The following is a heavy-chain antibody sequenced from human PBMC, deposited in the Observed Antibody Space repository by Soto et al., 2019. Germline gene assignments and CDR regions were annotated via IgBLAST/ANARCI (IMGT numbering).Heavy chain of an antibody. Sequence: SETLSLTCAVSGGSISSSNWWSWVRQPPGKGLEWIGEIYHSGSTNYNPSLKSRVTISVDKSKNQFSLKLSSVTAADTAVYYCARVGYCSSTSCYEEGNDAFDIWGQGTMVTVSS. CDR3: ARVGYCSSTSCYEEGNDAFDI. CDR2: IYHSGST. CDR1: GGSISSSNW. D-gene: IGHD2-2*01. V-gene: IGHV4-4*02. J-gene: IGHJ3*02.